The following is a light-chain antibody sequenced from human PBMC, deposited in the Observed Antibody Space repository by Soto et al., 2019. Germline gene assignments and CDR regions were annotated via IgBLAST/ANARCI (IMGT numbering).Light chain of an antibody. Sequence: QSALTQPASVSGSPGQSITISCTGTSSDVGGYNYVSWYQQHPGKAPKLMIYEVSNWPSGVSNRFSGSKSANTASLTISGLQAEDEADYYCSSYTSDSTRVFGGGTKLTVL. V-gene: IGLV2-14*01. J-gene: IGLJ2*01. CDR2: EVS. CDR3: SSYTSDSTRV. CDR1: SSDVGGYNY.